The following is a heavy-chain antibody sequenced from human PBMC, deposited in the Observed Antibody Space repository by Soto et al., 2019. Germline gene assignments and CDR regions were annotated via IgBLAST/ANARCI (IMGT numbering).Heavy chain of an antibody. CDR1: GFIFNTYN. J-gene: IGHJ6*02. Sequence: EVQLVESGGGLVKPGGSLSLSCAASGFIFNTYNMIWVRQAPGQGLEWVSSISRSSTYIFYADSVKGRFTISRDNAKESLFLKMNSLRAEDTAVYCCARIKLVWFGEFPPQRECYAMDVWGQGTTVTVSS. CDR3: ARIKLVWFGEFPPQRECYAMDV. V-gene: IGHV3-21*01. D-gene: IGHD3-10*01. CDR2: ISRSSTYI.